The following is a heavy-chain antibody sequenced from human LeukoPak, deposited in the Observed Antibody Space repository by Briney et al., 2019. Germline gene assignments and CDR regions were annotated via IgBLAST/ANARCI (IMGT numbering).Heavy chain of an antibody. V-gene: IGHV3-9*01. J-gene: IGHJ6*02. D-gene: IGHD4-17*01. CDR3: AKELWVMTTGTTSGMDG. Sequence: SLTLSCAASGFTFDDFPMQGVRQAPGEGVEGVSGIRWNRGSIGYADAVKGRFTISRDNAKNSLYLQMNSLRAEDTGLYYCAKELWVMTTGTTSGMDGWGQATKVTVSS. CDR2: IRWNRGSI. CDR1: GFTFDDFP.